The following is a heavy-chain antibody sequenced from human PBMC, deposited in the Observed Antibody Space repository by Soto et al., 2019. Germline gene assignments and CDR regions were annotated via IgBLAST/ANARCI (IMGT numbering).Heavy chain of an antibody. CDR1: GFTFSSYA. D-gene: IGHD2-8*02. J-gene: IGHJ4*02. Sequence: ETLRLSCAASGFTFSSYAMSWVRQAPGKGLEWVSAISGSGGSTYYADSVKGRFTISRDNSKNTLYLQMNSLRAEDTAVYYCAKDGGVGTPPFDYWGQGTLVTVSS. CDR3: AKDGGVGTPPFDY. V-gene: IGHV3-23*01. CDR2: ISGSGGST.